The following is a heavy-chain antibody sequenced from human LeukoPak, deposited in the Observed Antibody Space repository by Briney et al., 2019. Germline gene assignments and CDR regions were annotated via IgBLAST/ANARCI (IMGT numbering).Heavy chain of an antibody. V-gene: IGHV3-15*01. J-gene: IGHJ6*02. CDR2: IKSKTDGGTT. D-gene: IGHD2-15*01. CDR1: GFTFSNAW. Sequence: PGGSLRLSCAASGFTFSNAWMSWVRQAPGKGLEWVGRIKSKTDGGTTDYAAPVKGRFTISRDDSKNTLYLQMNSLKTEDTAVYYCTTDTLKVDYYYYYGMDVWGQGTTVTVSS. CDR3: TTDTLKVDYYYYYGMDV.